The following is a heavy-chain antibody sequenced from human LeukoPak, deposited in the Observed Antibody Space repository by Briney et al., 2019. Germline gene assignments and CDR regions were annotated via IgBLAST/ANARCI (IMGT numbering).Heavy chain of an antibody. CDR2: MYYSGGT. CDR1: GGSLSSRPSY. V-gene: IGHV4-39*01. J-gene: IGHJ3*02. D-gene: IGHD2-15*01. CDR3: ARRPPWWQDPGITFDI. Sequence: SETLSLSCTVSGGSLSSRPSYRGWIRQPPGKGLEWIGSMYYSGGTNYNPSLRSRVTMSVDTSKNQFSLKLSSLTAADTAVYYCARRPPWWQDPGITFDIWGQGTMVTVSS.